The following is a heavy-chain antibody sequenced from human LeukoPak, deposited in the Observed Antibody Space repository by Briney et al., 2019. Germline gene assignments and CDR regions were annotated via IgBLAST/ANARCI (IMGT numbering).Heavy chain of an antibody. CDR2: ISSSGSTI. Sequence: GGSLRLSCAASGFTFSDYYMSWIRQAPGKGLEWVSYISSSGSTIYYADSVKGRFTISRDNAKNSLYLQMNSLRAEDTAVYYCARAIGSTRNCDILTGYLSWGQGTLVTVSS. D-gene: IGHD3-9*01. CDR3: ARAIGSTRNCDILTGYLS. V-gene: IGHV3-11*04. J-gene: IGHJ4*02. CDR1: GFTFSDYY.